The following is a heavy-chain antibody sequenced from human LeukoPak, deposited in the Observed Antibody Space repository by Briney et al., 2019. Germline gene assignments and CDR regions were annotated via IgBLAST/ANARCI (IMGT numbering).Heavy chain of an antibody. CDR1: GYTLTSYG. Sequence: ASVKVSCKASGYTLTSYGISWVRQAPGQGLEWMGWISAYNGNTNYAQKLQGRVTMTTDTSTSTAYMELRSLRSDDTAVYYCARASYDSSGYYSYYFDYRGQGTLVTVSS. D-gene: IGHD3-22*01. CDR2: ISAYNGNT. J-gene: IGHJ4*02. CDR3: ARASYDSSGYYSYYFDY. V-gene: IGHV1-18*01.